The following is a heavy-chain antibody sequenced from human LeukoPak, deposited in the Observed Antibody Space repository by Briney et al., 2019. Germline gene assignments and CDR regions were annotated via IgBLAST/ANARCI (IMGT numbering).Heavy chain of an antibody. V-gene: IGHV5-51*01. CDR2: IYPGDSDT. J-gene: IGHJ4*02. CDR1: GYSFTSHW. D-gene: IGHD3-16*02. CDR3: ARRYYDYVWGSYRMSYLDY. Sequence: ESLKISCKGSGYSFTSHWIGWVRQMPGKGLEWMGIIYPGDSDTRYSPSFQGQVTISADKSISTAYLQWSSLKASDTAMYYCARRYYDYVWGSYRMSYLDYWGQGTLVTVSS.